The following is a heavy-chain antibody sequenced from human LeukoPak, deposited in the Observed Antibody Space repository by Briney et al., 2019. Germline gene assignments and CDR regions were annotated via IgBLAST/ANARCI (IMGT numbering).Heavy chain of an antibody. D-gene: IGHD3-10*01. CDR1: GYTLTELS. J-gene: IGHJ4*02. Sequence: ASVKVSCKVSGYTLTELSMHWVRQAPGKGLEWMGGFDPEDGETIYAQKFQGRVTMTEDTSTDTAYMELSSLRSEDTAVYYCATDMVQGVINPQWGQGTLVTVSS. V-gene: IGHV1-24*01. CDR3: ATDMVQGVINPQ. CDR2: FDPEDGET.